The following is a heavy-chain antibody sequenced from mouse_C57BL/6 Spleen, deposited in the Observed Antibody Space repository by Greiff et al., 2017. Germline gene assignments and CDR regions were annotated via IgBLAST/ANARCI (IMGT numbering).Heavy chain of an antibody. J-gene: IGHJ3*01. Sequence: EVQGVESGGGLVKPGGSLKLSCAASGFTFSDYGMHWVRQAPEKGLEWVAYISSGSSTIYYADTVKGRFTISRDNAKNTLFLQMTSLRSEDTAMYYCARGLKSFAYWGQGTLVTVSA. D-gene: IGHD1-3*01. V-gene: IGHV5-17*01. CDR3: ARGLKSFAY. CDR2: ISSGSSTI. CDR1: GFTFSDYG.